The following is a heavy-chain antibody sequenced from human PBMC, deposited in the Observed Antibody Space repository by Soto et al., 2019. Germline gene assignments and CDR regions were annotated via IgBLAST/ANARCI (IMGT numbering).Heavy chain of an antibody. CDR1: GGSISNYY. J-gene: IGHJ4*02. CDR3: ARGGYNWNGVTDY. V-gene: IGHV4-59*01. D-gene: IGHD1-20*01. Sequence: QVQLQESGPGLVKPSETLSLTCIVSGGSISNYYWSWIRQPPGKGLEWIGYIYYRGSTNYNPSLRSRVTISVDTSKTQFSLKLSSVTAADTAVYYCARGGYNWNGVTDYWGQGTLVTVSS. CDR2: IYYRGST.